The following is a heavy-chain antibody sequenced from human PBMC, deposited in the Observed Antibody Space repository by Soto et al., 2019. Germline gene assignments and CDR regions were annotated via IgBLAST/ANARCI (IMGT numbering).Heavy chain of an antibody. D-gene: IGHD1-1*01. Sequence: SETLSLACTVSGASISCFYWSWVRKSAGKGLEWIGRIYATGTTDYNPSLKSRVMMSVDTSKKQFSLKLRSVTAADTAVYYCVRDGTKTLRDWFDPWGQGISVTVSS. V-gene: IGHV4-4*07. CDR2: IYATGTT. J-gene: IGHJ5*02. CDR1: GASISCFY. CDR3: VRDGTKTLRDWFDP.